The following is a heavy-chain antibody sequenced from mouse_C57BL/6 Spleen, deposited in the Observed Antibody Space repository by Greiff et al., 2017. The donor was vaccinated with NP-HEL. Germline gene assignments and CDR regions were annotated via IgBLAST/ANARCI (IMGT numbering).Heavy chain of an antibody. CDR3: ARDSYYYGSFDY. CDR2: ISSGSSTI. CDR1: GFTFSDYG. V-gene: IGHV5-17*01. Sequence: EVKLVESGGGLVKPGGSLKLSCAASGFTFSDYGMHWVRQAPEKGLEWVAYISSGSSTIYYADTVKGRFTISRDNAKNTLFLQMTSLRSEDTAMYYCARDSYYYGSFDYWGQGTTLTVSS. D-gene: IGHD1-1*01. J-gene: IGHJ2*01.